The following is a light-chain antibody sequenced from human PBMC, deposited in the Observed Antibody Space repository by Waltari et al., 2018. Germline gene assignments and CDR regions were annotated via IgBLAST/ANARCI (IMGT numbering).Light chain of an antibody. Sequence: DIVMTQSPLSLPVTPGEPASISCSSSQSLLHSNGYTYLDWYLQKPGQSPQLLIYLGSTRASGVPDRFSGSGSGTDFTLEISRVEAEDVGVYYCMQALQTPYTFGQGTKLEIK. CDR3: MQALQTPYT. CDR2: LGS. CDR1: QSLLHSNGYTY. V-gene: IGKV2-28*01. J-gene: IGKJ2*01.